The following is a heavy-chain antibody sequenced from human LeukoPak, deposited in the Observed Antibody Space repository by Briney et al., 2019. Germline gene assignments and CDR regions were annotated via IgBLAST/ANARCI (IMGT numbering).Heavy chain of an antibody. D-gene: IGHD1-26*01. V-gene: IGHV4-34*01. CDR1: GGSFSGYY. CDR3: ARDDSGSYWGSFDY. CDR2: IYHSGST. Sequence: SETLSLTCAVYGGSFSGYYWSWIRQPPGKGLEWIGSIYHSGSTYYNPSLKSRVTISVDTSKNQFSLKLSSVTAADTAVYYCARDDSGSYWGSFDYWGQGTLVTVSS. J-gene: IGHJ4*02.